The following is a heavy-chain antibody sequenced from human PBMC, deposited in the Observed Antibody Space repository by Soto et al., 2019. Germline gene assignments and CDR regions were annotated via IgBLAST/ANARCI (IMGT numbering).Heavy chain of an antibody. J-gene: IGHJ4*02. D-gene: IGHD3-10*01. CDR2: ISSSSSYI. Sequence: PVGSLRLSCAASGFTFSSYSMNWVRQAPGKGLEWVSSISSSSSYIYYADSVKGRFTISRDNAKNSLYLQMNSLRAEDTAVYYCARELLNYYGSGSLDYWGQGNLVTV. V-gene: IGHV3-21*01. CDR1: GFTFSSYS. CDR3: ARELLNYYGSGSLDY.